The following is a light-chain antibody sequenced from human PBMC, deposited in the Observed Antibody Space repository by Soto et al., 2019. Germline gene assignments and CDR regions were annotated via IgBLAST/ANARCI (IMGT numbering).Light chain of an antibody. Sequence: EIVMTQSPATLSVSPGERATLSCRASQSVSSNLAWYQQKPGQAPRHLIYGASTRATGIPARFIGSGSGTEFTLTISSLQSEDFAVYYCQQYNNWPPLTFGGGTKVEIK. CDR1: QSVSSN. J-gene: IGKJ4*01. CDR3: QQYNNWPPLT. CDR2: GAS. V-gene: IGKV3-15*01.